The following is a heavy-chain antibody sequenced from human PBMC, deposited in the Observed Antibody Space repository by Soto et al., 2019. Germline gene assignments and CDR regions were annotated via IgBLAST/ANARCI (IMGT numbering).Heavy chain of an antibody. CDR2: IIPIFGTA. Sequence: QVQLVQSGAEVKKPGSSVKVSCKASGGTFSSYAITWVRQAPGQGLEWMGGIIPIFGTANYAQKFQGRVTITADESTGTAYMELSSLRSEDTAVYYCARDRGPSSGYYPYWFDPWGQGTLVNVSS. J-gene: IGHJ5*02. V-gene: IGHV1-69*12. CDR1: GGTFSSYA. CDR3: ARDRGPSSGYYPYWFDP. D-gene: IGHD3-22*01.